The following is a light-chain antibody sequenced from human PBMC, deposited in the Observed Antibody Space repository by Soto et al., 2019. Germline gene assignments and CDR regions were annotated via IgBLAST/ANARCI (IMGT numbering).Light chain of an antibody. J-gene: IGLJ1*01. Sequence: QSALTQPPSESGSPGQSVTVSCTGTSSDVGSYNRISWYQQPPGTAPKLIIFEVSNRPSGVPDRFSGSKSGSTASLTISGLQAEDDADYYCSLYITGSTYVFGTGTKVTVL. CDR3: SLYITGSTYV. V-gene: IGLV2-18*01. CDR1: SSDVGSYNR. CDR2: EVS.